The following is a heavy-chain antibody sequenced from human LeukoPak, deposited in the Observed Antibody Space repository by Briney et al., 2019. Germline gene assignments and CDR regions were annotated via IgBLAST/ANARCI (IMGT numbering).Heavy chain of an antibody. V-gene: IGHV1-46*01. CDR3: ARGLYYYDSSGYHNDAFDI. CDR1: GYTITNNY. D-gene: IGHD3-22*01. CDR2: INPSGTGT. Sequence: ASVKVSCKASGYTITNNYMHWVRQAPGQGLEWMGVINPSGTGTSYAQKFQGRITMSRDTSTSTVYMELRSLRSDDTAVYYCARGLYYYDSSGYHNDAFDIWGQGTMVTVSS. J-gene: IGHJ3*02.